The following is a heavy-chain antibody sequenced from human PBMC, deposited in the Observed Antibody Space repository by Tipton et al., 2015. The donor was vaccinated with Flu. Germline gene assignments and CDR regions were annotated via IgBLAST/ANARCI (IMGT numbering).Heavy chain of an antibody. Sequence: TLSLTCTVSGGSLSSTSHYWGWIRQPPGKGLEWIGNIFHTGSTYSNPSLRSRVTISVDTSKNQFSLKLSSVTAADTAVYYCARGLYGSGSYQRRYFDSWGQGTLVTVSS. J-gene: IGHJ4*02. CDR3: ARGLYGSGSYQRRYFDS. D-gene: IGHD3-10*01. CDR1: GGSLSSTSHY. V-gene: IGHV4-39*07. CDR2: IFHTGST.